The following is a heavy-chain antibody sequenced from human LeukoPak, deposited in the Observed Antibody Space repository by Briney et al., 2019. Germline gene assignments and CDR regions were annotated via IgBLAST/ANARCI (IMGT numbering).Heavy chain of an antibody. Sequence: PSETLSLTCTVSGDSFSYFYWSWIRQPPGKGLEWIGYIYNSGSTNYNPSLKSRVTISLDTSKNQFSLKLSSVTAADTAVYYCAREGRWLQLVYWGQGTLVTVSS. CDR3: AREGRWLQLVY. J-gene: IGHJ4*02. V-gene: IGHV4-59*12. CDR2: IYNSGST. CDR1: GDSFSYFY. D-gene: IGHD5-24*01.